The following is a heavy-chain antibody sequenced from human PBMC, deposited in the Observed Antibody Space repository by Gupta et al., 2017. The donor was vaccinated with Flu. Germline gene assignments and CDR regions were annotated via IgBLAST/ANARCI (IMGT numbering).Heavy chain of an antibody. Sequence: EWIGEINHSGSTNYNPSLKSRVTISVDTSKNQFSLKLSSVTAADTAVYYCAGHRTCSSTSCYSSAPAGGYYNYGMDVWGQGTTVTVSS. J-gene: IGHJ6*02. D-gene: IGHD2-2*02. CDR3: AGHRTCSSTSCYSSAPAGGYYNYGMDV. V-gene: IGHV4-34*01. CDR2: INHSGST.